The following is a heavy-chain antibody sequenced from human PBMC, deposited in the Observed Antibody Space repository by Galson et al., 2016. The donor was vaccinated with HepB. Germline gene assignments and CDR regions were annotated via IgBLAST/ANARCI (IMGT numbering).Heavy chain of an antibody. D-gene: IGHD2-21*01. CDR1: GFIFRLYP. Sequence: SLRLSCAASGFIFRLYPIHWVRQAPGQGLEWVAVISYDGHTEYYTDSVKGRFTISRDNSKNTLYLQMNSLRVEDTAVYYCKGYSAGDYWGQGTLVTVSS. V-gene: IGHV3-30*14. CDR2: ISYDGHTE. J-gene: IGHJ4*02. CDR3: KGYSAGDY.